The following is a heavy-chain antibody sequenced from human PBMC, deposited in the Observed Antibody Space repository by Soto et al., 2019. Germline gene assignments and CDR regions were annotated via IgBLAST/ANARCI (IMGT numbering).Heavy chain of an antibody. D-gene: IGHD2-15*01. CDR3: ARGDEGYCSGGSCYYNY. J-gene: IGHJ4*02. V-gene: IGHV1-18*01. CDR2: ISAYNGNT. CDR1: GYTFTSYG. Sequence: ASVKVSCKASGYTFTSYGISWVRQAPGRGLEWMGWISAYNGNTNYAQKLQGRVTMTTDTSTSTAYMELRSLRSDDTAVYYCARGDEGYCSGGSCYYNYWGQGTLVTVSS.